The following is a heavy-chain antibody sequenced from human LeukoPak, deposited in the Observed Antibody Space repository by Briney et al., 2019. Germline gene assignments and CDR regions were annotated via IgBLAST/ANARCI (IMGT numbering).Heavy chain of an antibody. D-gene: IGHD5-18*01. V-gene: IGHV3-21*01. Sequence: GGSLGLSCAASGFTFSSYSMNWVRQAPGKGLEWVSSISSSSSYIYYADSVKGRFTISRDNAKNSLYLQMNSLRAEDTAVYYCARKGYLAAFDIWGQGTMVTVSS. CDR3: ARKGYLAAFDI. CDR2: ISSSSSYI. CDR1: GFTFSSYS. J-gene: IGHJ3*02.